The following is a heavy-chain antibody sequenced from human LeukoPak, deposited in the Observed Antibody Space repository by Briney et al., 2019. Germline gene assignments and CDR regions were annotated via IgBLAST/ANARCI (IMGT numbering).Heavy chain of an antibody. D-gene: IGHD6-19*01. CDR1: GFTFSSYA. Sequence: GGSLRLSCAASGFTFSSYAMHWVRQAPGKGLEWVAVIWYDGSNKYYADSVKGRFTISRDHSKNTLYLQMKSLRAEDTAVYYCAGELEIAVAGTLGYWGQGTLVTVSS. CDR3: AGELEIAVAGTLGY. J-gene: IGHJ4*02. V-gene: IGHV3-33*01. CDR2: IWYDGSNK.